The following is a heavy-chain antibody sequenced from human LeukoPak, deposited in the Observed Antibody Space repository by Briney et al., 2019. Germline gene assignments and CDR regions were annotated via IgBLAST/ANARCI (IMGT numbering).Heavy chain of an antibody. CDR2: IYTSGST. CDR1: GGSISSYY. D-gene: IGHD6-13*01. CDR3: ARDGIAAAGPDYYGMDV. Sequence: PSETLSLTCTVSGGSISSYYWSWIRQPAGKGLEWIWRIYTSGSTNYNPSLTSRVTMSVDTSKNQFSLKLSSVTAADTAVYYCARDGIAAAGPDYYGMDVWGQGTTVTVSS. J-gene: IGHJ6*02. V-gene: IGHV4-4*07.